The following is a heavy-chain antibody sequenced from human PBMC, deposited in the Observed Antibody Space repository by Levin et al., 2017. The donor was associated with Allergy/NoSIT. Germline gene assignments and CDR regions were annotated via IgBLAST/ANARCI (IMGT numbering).Heavy chain of an antibody. V-gene: IGHV3-11*01. CDR2: ISGSGSII. CDR3: ARMVRCGGDCFILDF. CDR1: GFTFSDYY. Sequence: GGSLRLSCAASGFTFSDYYMTWIRRAPGKGLEWVAYISGSGSIIYYSDSVKGRFTISRDNAENSLYSQLNSLRGEDTAVYCCARMVRCGGDCFILDFWGQGTLVTVST. J-gene: IGHJ4*02. D-gene: IGHD2-21*02.